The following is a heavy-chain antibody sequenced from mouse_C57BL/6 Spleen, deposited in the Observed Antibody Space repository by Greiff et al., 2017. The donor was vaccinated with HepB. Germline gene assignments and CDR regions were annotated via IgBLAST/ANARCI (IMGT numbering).Heavy chain of an antibody. V-gene: IGHV1-82*01. D-gene: IGHD4-1*01. Sequence: VQLQQSGPELVKPGASVKISCKTSGYAFSSSWMNWVKQRPGKGLEWIGRIYPGDGDTNYNGKFKGKATLTADKSSSTAYMQLSSLTSEDSAVYCCARVWDVGGAMDYWGQGTSVTVSS. J-gene: IGHJ4*01. CDR2: IYPGDGDT. CDR3: ARVWDVGGAMDY. CDR1: GYAFSSSW.